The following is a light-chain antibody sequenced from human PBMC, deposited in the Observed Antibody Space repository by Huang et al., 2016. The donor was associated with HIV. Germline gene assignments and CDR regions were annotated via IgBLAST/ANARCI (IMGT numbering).Light chain of an antibody. Sequence: DIVMTQSPLSLPVTPGEPASISCRSGQSLLHSNGYNYMDWYLQKPEQSPQLLIYLGSNRASGVPDRFSGSGSGTDFTLKISRVEAEDVGVYYCMQALQPPPTFGQGTKVEIK. CDR2: LGS. V-gene: IGKV2-28*01. CDR3: MQALQPPPT. J-gene: IGKJ1*01. CDR1: QSLLHSNGYNY.